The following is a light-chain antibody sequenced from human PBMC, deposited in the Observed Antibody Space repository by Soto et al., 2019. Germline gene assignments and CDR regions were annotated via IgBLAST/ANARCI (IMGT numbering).Light chain of an antibody. CDR2: EVS. Sequence: QSALTQPPSVSGSPRQSVTISCTGTSSDVGGYNYVSWYQQHPGKAPKLMIYEVSKRPSGVPDRSSGSKSGNTASLTVSGLQAEDEADYYCSSYTSSSTPYVFGTGTKVTVL. V-gene: IGLV2-8*01. J-gene: IGLJ1*01. CDR3: SSYTSSSTPYV. CDR1: SSDVGGYNY.